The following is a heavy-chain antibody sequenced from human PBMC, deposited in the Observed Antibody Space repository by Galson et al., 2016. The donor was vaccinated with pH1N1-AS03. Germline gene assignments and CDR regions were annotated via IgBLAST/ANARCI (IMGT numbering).Heavy chain of an antibody. CDR3: ARVGDPLGT. D-gene: IGHD3-10*01. CDR1: GGTFGSYA. V-gene: IGHV1-69*13. Sequence: SVKVSCKASGGTFGSYAINWVRQAPGQGLEWLGGIVPIFGTPTYALKFPGRLTISADDSKSPGYMELSGLTFDDTAMYFCARVGDPLGTWGQGTMVTVSS. J-gene: IGHJ3*01. CDR2: IVPIFGTP.